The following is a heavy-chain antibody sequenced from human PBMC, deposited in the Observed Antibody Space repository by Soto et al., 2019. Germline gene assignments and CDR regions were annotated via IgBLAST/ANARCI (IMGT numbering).Heavy chain of an antibody. CDR2: IFPIVGTA. CDR3: ARDGGRHSGGIDY. J-gene: IGHJ4*02. Sequence: QVQLVQSGAEVKKPGSSVKVSCKASGGTFSSYSINWVRQAPGQGLEWMGEIFPIVGTANYAQKFQGRVTITAAESTSTAYMELSSLRSEDAAVYYCARDGGRHSGGIDYWGQGTLVTVSS. CDR1: GGTFSSYS. D-gene: IGHD1-26*01. V-gene: IGHV1-69*01.